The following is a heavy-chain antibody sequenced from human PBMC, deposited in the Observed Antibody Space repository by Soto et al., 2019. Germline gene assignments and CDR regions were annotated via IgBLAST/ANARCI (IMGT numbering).Heavy chain of an antibody. J-gene: IGHJ5*02. D-gene: IGHD2-2*01. V-gene: IGHV1-18*01. CDR3: ARDFGDIVVVPAAAGGMYNWFDP. Sequence: ASVKVSCKASGYTFTSYGISWVRQAPGQGLEWMGWISAFNGNTNYAQKLQGRVTMTTDTSTSTAYMELRSLRSDDTAVYYCARDFGDIVVVPAAAGGMYNWFDPWGQGTLVTVSS. CDR2: ISAFNGNT. CDR1: GYTFTSYG.